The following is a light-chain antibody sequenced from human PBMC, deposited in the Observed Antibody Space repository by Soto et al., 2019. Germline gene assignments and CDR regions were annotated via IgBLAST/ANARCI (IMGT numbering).Light chain of an antibody. V-gene: IGKV1-9*01. Sequence: DIQLTQSPSFLSASVGDRVTITCRASQGMSSYLAWYQQKPGEAPKLLIYAASTLQSGVPSRFSGSGSGTEFTLTISSLQPEDFATYYCQQFKSYPYTFGQGTKLEIK. CDR1: QGMSSY. CDR2: AAS. CDR3: QQFKSYPYT. J-gene: IGKJ2*01.